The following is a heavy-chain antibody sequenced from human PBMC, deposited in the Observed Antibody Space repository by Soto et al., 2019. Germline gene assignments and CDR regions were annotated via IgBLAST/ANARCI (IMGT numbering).Heavy chain of an antibody. Sequence: QVQLQESGPGLVKPSQTLSLTCTVSGGSISSGGYYWSWIRQHPGKGLEWIGYTHYSGTYYNPSLKSRASISGDTSKNQCSLKLGSVTAADTAVYYCARVGGDTTSSFDYWGQGTLVTVSS. J-gene: IGHJ4*02. CDR2: THYSGT. V-gene: IGHV4-31*03. D-gene: IGHD2-2*01. CDR3: ARVGGDTTSSFDY. CDR1: GGSISSGGYY.